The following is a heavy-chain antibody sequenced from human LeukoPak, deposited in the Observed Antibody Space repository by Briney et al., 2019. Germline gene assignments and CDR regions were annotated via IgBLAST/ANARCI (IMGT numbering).Heavy chain of an antibody. CDR1: GAPISGYY. Sequence: SETLSLTCTGSGAPISGYYWSWLRQAPGKGLEWIGNIYYSGSTNYKPSLKSRATISVDTTNNHFSLMMSSASAAEPAVYYCARATDDILTGATPMDVWGQGTTVTVSS. J-gene: IGHJ6*02. V-gene: IGHV4-59*01. CDR3: ARATDDILTGATPMDV. CDR2: IYYSGST. D-gene: IGHD3-9*01.